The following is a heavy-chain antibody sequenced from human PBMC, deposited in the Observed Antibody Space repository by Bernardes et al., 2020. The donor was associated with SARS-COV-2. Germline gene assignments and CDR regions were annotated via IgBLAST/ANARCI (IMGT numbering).Heavy chain of an antibody. D-gene: IGHD3-3*01. CDR3: ARGHYYDFWSGKFDF. Sequence: HVDSVKGRFTISRDNAENSLSLQMNSLRAEDTAVYYCARGHYYDFWSGKFDFWGQGTLVTVSS. J-gene: IGHJ4*02. V-gene: IGHV3-7*03.